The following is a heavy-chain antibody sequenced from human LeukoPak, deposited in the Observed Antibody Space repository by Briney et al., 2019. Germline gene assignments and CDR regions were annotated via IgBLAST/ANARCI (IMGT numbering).Heavy chain of an antibody. V-gene: IGHV1-69*13. CDR2: IISIFGTA. CDR1: GGTFSSYA. D-gene: IGHD2-2*01. Sequence: SVKVSCKASGGTFSSYAISWVRQAPGQGLEWMGGIISIFGTANYAQKFQGRVTITADESTSTAYMELSSLRSEDTAVYYCARDVLSCSSTSCWTFDPWGQGTLFTVSS. J-gene: IGHJ5*02. CDR3: ARDVLSCSSTSCWTFDP.